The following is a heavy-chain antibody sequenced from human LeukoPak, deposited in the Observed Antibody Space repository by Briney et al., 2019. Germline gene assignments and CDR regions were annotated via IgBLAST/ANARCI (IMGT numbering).Heavy chain of an antibody. J-gene: IGHJ6*03. CDR2: IYTSGST. CDR1: GGSISSSY. V-gene: IGHV4-4*07. CDR3: AGDLPYVGYYYYYMDV. Sequence: SETLSLTCTVSGGSISSSYWNWIRQPAGKGLEWIGRIYTSGSTNYNPSLKSRVTISVDKSKNQFSLKLSSVTAADTAMYYCAGDLPYVGYYYYYMDVWGKGTTVTVSS. D-gene: IGHD3-10*02.